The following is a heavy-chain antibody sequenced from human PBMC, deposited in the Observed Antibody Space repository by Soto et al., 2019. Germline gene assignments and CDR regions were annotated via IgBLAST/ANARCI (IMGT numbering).Heavy chain of an antibody. V-gene: IGHV3-53*01. J-gene: IGHJ3*02. D-gene: IGHD2-2*02. CDR1: GFTVSSNY. CDR3: ARDLSGCSSTSCYRGAFDI. CDR2: IYSGGST. Sequence: GGSLRLSCAASGFTVSSNYMSWVRQAPGKGLEWVSVIYSGGSTYYADSVKGRFTISRDNSKNTLYLQMNSLRAEDTAVYYCARDLSGCSSTSCYRGAFDIWGQGTMVTVSS.